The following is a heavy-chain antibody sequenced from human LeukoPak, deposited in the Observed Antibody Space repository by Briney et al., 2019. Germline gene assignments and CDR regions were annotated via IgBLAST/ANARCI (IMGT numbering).Heavy chain of an antibody. Sequence: PSGSLSLSCAGSGVTLSNYGMSWVRQPPGKGLEWVGSISGSGFNTFYSDSVKGRFTISRDTPKHTLYLQMTSLRAEDTAIYICATLSDGSGLPSYSDSWGQGTLVTVS. CDR3: ATLSDGSGLPSYSDS. CDR1: GVTLSNYG. CDR2: ISGSGFNT. D-gene: IGHD3-10*01. V-gene: IGHV3-23*01. J-gene: IGHJ4*02.